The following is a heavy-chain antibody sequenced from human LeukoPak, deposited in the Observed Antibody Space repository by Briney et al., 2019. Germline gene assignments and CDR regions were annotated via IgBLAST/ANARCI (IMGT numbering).Heavy chain of an antibody. CDR1: GFTFSNAW. D-gene: IGHD2-2*02. Sequence: SGGSLRLSCAASGFTFSNAWMSRVRQAPGKGLEWVGRIKSKTDGGTTDYAAPVKGRFTISRDDSKNTLYLQMNSLKTEDTAVYYCTTEYGYCSSTSCYNGYYYYMDVWGKGTTVTISS. CDR3: TTEYGYCSSTSCYNGYYYYMDV. CDR2: IKSKTDGGTT. J-gene: IGHJ6*03. V-gene: IGHV3-15*01.